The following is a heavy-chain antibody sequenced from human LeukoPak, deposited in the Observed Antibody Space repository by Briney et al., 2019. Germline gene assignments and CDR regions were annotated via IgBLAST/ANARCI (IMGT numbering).Heavy chain of an antibody. CDR3: ARANFYYDSSGLI. V-gene: IGHV4-59*01. Sequence: SETLSLTCTVSGDSIGSYHWSWIRQPPGKGLEWIGYIYYSGSTNYNPSLKSRVTISVDTSKNQFSLKLSSVTAADTAVYYCARANFYYDSSGLIWGQGTMVTVSS. CDR1: GDSIGSYH. D-gene: IGHD3-22*01. CDR2: IYYSGST. J-gene: IGHJ3*02.